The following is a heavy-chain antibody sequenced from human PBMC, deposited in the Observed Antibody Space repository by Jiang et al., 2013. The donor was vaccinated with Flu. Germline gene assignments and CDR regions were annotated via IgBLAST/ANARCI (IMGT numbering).Heavy chain of an antibody. CDR3: ATGRDAFDI. D-gene: IGHD1-1*01. CDR1: GFTFSSYA. V-gene: IGHV3-30-3*01. J-gene: IGHJ3*02. Sequence: VQLVESGGGVVQPGRSLRLSCAASGFTFSSYAMHWVRQAPGKGLEWVAVISYDGSNKYYADSVKGRFTISRDNSKNTLYLQMNSLRAEDTAVYYCATGRDAFDIWGQGTMVTVSS. CDR2: ISYDGSNK.